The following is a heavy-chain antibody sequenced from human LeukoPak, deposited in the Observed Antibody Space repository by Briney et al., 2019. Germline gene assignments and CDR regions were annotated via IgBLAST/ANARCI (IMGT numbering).Heavy chain of an antibody. J-gene: IGHJ4*02. CDR2: IYTSGST. Sequence: PSETLSLTCTVSGGSISSGSYYWSWIRQPAGTGLEWIGRIYTSGSTNYNPSLKSRVTISVDTSKNQFSLKLSSVTAADTAVYYCAREGVNGGYYDSSADFDYWGQGTLVTVSS. V-gene: IGHV4-61*02. D-gene: IGHD3-22*01. CDR3: AREGVNGGYYDSSADFDY. CDR1: GGSISSGSYY.